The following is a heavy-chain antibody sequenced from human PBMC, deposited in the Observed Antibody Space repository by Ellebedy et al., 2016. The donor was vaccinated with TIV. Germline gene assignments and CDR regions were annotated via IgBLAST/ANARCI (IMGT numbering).Heavy chain of an antibody. D-gene: IGHD6-19*01. CDR2: LSGGGGST. V-gene: IGHV3-23*01. J-gene: IGHJ4*02. Sequence: GESLKISXAASGFTFSSYAMSWVRQAPGKGLDWVSALSGGGGSTYYADSVKGRFSISRDNAKNSLYLQMNSLRAEDTAIYYCASAGGSGWYYNNYYFDYWGQGTLVTVSS. CDR3: ASAGGSGWYYNNYYFDY. CDR1: GFTFSSYA.